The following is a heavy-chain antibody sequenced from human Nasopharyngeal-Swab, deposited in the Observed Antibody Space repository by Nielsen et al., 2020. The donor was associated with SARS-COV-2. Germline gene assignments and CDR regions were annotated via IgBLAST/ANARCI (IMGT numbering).Heavy chain of an antibody. D-gene: IGHD2-21*01. Sequence: GESLKISCAASGFTFSSYSMNWVRQAPGKGLEWVSSISSSSSYIYNADSVKGRFTISRDNAKNSLYLQMNSLRAEDTAVYYCARDIPLHYYGMDVWGQGTTVTVSS. CDR3: ARDIPLHYYGMDV. V-gene: IGHV3-21*01. CDR1: GFTFSSYS. J-gene: IGHJ6*02. CDR2: ISSSSSYI.